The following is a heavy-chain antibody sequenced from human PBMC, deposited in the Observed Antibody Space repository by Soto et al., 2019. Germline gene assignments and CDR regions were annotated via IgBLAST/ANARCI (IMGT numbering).Heavy chain of an antibody. J-gene: IGHJ6*03. Sequence: SVKVCCKASGGTFNSYTISWVRQETGQGLEWMGRIIPILGIANYAQKFQGRVTITADKSTSTAYMELSSLRSEDTAVYYCARDFVTMVRGVMDYYYYYMDVWGKGTTVTVSS. CDR2: IIPILGIA. CDR3: ARDFVTMVRGVMDYYYYYMDV. V-gene: IGHV1-69*04. D-gene: IGHD3-10*01. CDR1: GGTFNSYT.